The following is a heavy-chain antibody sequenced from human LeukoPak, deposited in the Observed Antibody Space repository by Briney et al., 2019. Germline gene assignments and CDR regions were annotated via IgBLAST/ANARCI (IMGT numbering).Heavy chain of an antibody. Sequence: SGGSLRLSCAASGFTFSSYWMSWVRLAPGKGLEWVANIKQDGSEKYFVDSVKGRFTISRDNAKNSLYLQMNSLRAEDTAVYYCARPLRYYVSSGFSDWGQGTLVTVSS. J-gene: IGHJ4*02. CDR1: GFTFSSYW. D-gene: IGHD3-22*01. V-gene: IGHV3-7*01. CDR3: ARPLRYYVSSGFSD. CDR2: IKQDGSEK.